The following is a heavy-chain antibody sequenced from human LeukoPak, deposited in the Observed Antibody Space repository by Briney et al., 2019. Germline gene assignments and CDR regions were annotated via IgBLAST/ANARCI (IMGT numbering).Heavy chain of an antibody. CDR1: GGSISSYY. CDR3: ARHGGGRARSFDY. CDR2: IYYSGST. J-gene: IGHJ4*02. D-gene: IGHD3-16*01. Sequence: PSETLSLTCTVSGGSISSYYWSWIRQPPGKGLEWIGYIYYSGSTNYNPSLKSRVTISVDTSKNQFSLKLSSVTAADTAVYYCARHGGGRARSFDYWGQGTLVTVSS. V-gene: IGHV4-59*01.